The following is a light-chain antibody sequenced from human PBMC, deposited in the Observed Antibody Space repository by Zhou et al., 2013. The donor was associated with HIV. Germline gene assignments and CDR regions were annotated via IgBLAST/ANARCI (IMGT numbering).Light chain of an antibody. CDR1: QGIGDF. CDR3: QQSYTTLWLT. J-gene: IGKJ4*01. Sequence: DIQMTQSPSSLSASVGDRVTIACRASQGIGDFLAWYQQKPGKAPKRLIYAASSLQSGVPSRFSGSGSGTDFTLTINSLQPEDFATYYCQQSYTTLWLTFGGGTKVEIK. CDR2: AAS. V-gene: IGKV1-39*01.